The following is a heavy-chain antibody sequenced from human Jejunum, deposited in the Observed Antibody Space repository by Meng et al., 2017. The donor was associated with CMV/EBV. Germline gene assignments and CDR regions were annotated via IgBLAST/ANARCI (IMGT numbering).Heavy chain of an antibody. V-gene: IGHV3-23*01. CDR3: TKPFGSGFPSYYYGLDV. CDR1: TFGSSA. Sequence: TFGSSAKSWVRQAPGKGLEWVSAISGSGDNTYYADSVKGRFTISRDNSKNTLYLQMNSLRAEDTAVYYCTKPFGSGFPSYYYGLDVWGQGTTVTVSS. D-gene: IGHD3-22*01. J-gene: IGHJ6*02. CDR2: ISGSGDNT.